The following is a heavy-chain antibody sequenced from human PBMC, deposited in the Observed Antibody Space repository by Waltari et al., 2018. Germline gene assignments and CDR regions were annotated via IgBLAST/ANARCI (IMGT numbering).Heavy chain of an antibody. V-gene: IGHV4-61*09. D-gene: IGHD2-21*01. CDR2: IYTSGST. Sequence: QVQLQESGPGVVRPSQPLSLTCTVSGGPISSGSYYWSWIRSPAGRELEWMGYIYTSGSTNNSPSLEHHVTISVDTTKNRYSLKQSSVTAADTAVYYCAGGGPVVVIESPIDYWGQGTLVTVSS. CDR1: GGPISSGSYY. CDR3: AGGGPVVVIESPIDY. J-gene: IGHJ4*02.